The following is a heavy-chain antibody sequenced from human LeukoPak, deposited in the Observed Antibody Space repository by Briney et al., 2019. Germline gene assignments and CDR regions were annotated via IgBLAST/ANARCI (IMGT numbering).Heavy chain of an antibody. CDR1: GGTFSSYA. CDR2: IIPILGIA. Sequence: GASVKVSCKASGGTFSSYAISWVRQAPGQGLGWMGRIIPILGIANYAQRFQGRVTITADKSTSTAYMELSSLRSEDTAVYYCARVGVGWYFDLWGRGTLVTVSS. J-gene: IGHJ2*01. D-gene: IGHD2-8*01. V-gene: IGHV1-69*04. CDR3: ARVGVGWYFDL.